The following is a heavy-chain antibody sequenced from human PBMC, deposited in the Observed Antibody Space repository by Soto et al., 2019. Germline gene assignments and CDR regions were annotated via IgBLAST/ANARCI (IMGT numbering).Heavy chain of an antibody. CDR3: ARDFVRGVIITKYNWFDP. V-gene: IGHV1-69*13. D-gene: IGHD3-10*01. CDR2: IIPIFGTA. Sequence: SVKVSCKASGGTFSSYAISWVRQAPGQGLERMGGIIPIFGTANYAQKFQGRVTITADESTSTAYMELSSLRSEDTAVYYCARDFVRGVIITKYNWFDPWGQGTLVTVSS. CDR1: GGTFSSYA. J-gene: IGHJ5*02.